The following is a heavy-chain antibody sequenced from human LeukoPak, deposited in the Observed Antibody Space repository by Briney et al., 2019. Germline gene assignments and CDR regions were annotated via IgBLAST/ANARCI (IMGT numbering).Heavy chain of an antibody. V-gene: IGHV1-2*02. J-gene: IGHJ4*02. CDR1: GYTFTGYY. CDR3: ARVVDGYIPYDY. Sequence: ASVKVSCKASGYTFTGYYMHWVRQAPEQGLEWMGWINPNSGGTNYAQKFQGRVTMTRDTSISTAYMELSRLRSVDTAVYYCARVVDGYIPYDYWGQGTLVTVSS. CDR2: INPNSGGT. D-gene: IGHD5-24*01.